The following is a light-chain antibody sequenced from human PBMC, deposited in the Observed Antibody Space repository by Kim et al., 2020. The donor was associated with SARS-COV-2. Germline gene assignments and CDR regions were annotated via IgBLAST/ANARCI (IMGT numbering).Light chain of an antibody. CDR2: TAS. Sequence: EIVLTQSPGTLSLSPGERATLSCRASQSVRSNYLAWYQQKPGQAPRLLIYTASNRATGIPDRFSGSGSGTDFTLSITRLEPEDFAVYYRQQYGSSPRTFGQGTKVDIK. CDR1: QSVRSNY. V-gene: IGKV3-20*01. CDR3: QQYGSSPRT. J-gene: IGKJ1*01.